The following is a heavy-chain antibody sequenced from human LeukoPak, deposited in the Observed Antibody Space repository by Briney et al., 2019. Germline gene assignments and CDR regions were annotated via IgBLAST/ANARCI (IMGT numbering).Heavy chain of an antibody. CDR1: GYTFTSYY. V-gene: IGHV1-2*06. D-gene: IGHD2-15*01. Sequence: ASVKVSCKASGYTFTSYYMHWVRQAPGQGLEWMGRINPNSGGTNYAQKFQGRVTMTRDTSISTAYMELSRLRSDDTAVYYCARGRSLGYCSGGSCYLSYWGQGTLVTVSS. CDR3: ARGRSLGYCSGGSCYLSY. J-gene: IGHJ4*02. CDR2: INPNSGGT.